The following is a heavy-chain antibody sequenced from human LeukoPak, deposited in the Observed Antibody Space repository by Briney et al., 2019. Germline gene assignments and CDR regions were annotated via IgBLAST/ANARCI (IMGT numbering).Heavy chain of an antibody. CDR2: IIPIFGTA. D-gene: IGHD2-2*01. CDR1: GGTFSSYA. Sequence: PVKVSCKASGGTFSSYAISWVRQAPGQGLEWMGGIIPIFGTANYAQKFQGRVTITADKSTSTAYMELSSLRSEDTAVYYCARTEPSTSYYYMDVWGKGTTVTVSS. CDR3: ARTEPSTSYYYMDV. J-gene: IGHJ6*03. V-gene: IGHV1-69*06.